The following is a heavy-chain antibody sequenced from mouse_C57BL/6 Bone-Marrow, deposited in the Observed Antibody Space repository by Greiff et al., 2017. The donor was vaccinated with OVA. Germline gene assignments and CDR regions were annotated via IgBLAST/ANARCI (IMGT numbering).Heavy chain of an antibody. CDR2: INPGSGGT. V-gene: IGHV1-54*01. J-gene: IGHJ3*01. Sequence: QVQLQQSGAELVRPGTSVKVSCKASGYAFTNYLIEWVKQRPGQGLEWIGVINPGSGGTNYNEKFKGKATLTADKSSSTAYMQLSSLTSEDSAVYFCARRDDYGGEFAYWGQGTLVTVSA. CDR3: ARRDDYGGEFAY. CDR1: GYAFTNYL. D-gene: IGHD2-4*01.